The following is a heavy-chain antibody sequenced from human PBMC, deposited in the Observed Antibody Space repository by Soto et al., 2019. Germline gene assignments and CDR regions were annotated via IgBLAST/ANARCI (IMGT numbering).Heavy chain of an antibody. CDR2: IIPFFNKA. D-gene: IGHD3-16*01. V-gene: IGHV1-69*06. Sequence: QVQVVQSGAAVKKPGSSVKVSCQTPAGTFSNFAINWVRQAPGQGLEWMGEIIPFFNKANYARNFQGRVTITADKSSGTAYMELRSLRSDDTAMFYCARGGAGVAFDSWGQGTLVTVSS. CDR1: AGTFSNFA. CDR3: ARGGAGVAFDS. J-gene: IGHJ4*02.